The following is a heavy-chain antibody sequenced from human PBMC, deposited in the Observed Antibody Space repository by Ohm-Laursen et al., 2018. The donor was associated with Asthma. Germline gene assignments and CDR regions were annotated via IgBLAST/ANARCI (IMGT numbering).Heavy chain of an antibody. J-gene: IGHJ4*02. V-gene: IGHV3-30*03. Sequence: SLRLSCTASGFSFSSLAMNWVRQAPGKGLEWVAVISYDGSNKYYTDSVKGRFTISRDNSKNTLYLQMNSLRAEDTAVYYCATNLPYEAENYWGQGTLVTVSS. CDR2: ISYDGSNK. CDR1: GFSFSSLA. D-gene: IGHD3-16*01. CDR3: ATNLPYEAENY.